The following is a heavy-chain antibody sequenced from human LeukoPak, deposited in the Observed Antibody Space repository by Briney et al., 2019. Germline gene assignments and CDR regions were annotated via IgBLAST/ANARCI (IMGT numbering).Heavy chain of an antibody. CDR1: GFTFRSYW. V-gene: IGHV3-74*01. CDR2: INSDGSTT. J-gene: IGHJ4*02. D-gene: IGHD3-9*01. Sequence: GGSLRLSCAASGFTFRSYWMHWVRHAPGKGLLWVSRINSDGSTTSYADPVKGRFTISRDNAKNTLYLQMDSLGAEDTAVYYCVRDAYNILTAPYFDYWGQGTLVTVPP. CDR3: VRDAYNILTAPYFDY.